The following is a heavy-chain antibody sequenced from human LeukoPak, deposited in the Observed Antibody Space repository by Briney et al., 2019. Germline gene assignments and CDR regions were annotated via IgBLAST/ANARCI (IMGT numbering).Heavy chain of an antibody. Sequence: GGSLRLSCAASGFTFSGSAMHWVRQASGKGLEWVGRIRSKTNSYATAYAASVKGRFTISRDNSKNTLYLQMNSLRAEDTAIYYCAKGLYTVTTVTLHYWGQGTLVTVSS. CDR3: AKGLYTVTTVTLHY. CDR1: GFTFSGSA. CDR2: IRSKTNSYAT. V-gene: IGHV3-73*01. J-gene: IGHJ4*02. D-gene: IGHD4-17*01.